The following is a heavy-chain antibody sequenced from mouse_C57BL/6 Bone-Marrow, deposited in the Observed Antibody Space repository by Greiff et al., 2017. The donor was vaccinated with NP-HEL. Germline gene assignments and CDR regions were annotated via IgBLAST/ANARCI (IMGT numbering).Heavy chain of an antibody. CDR3: ARHESYYDYDGWFAY. D-gene: IGHD2-4*01. V-gene: IGHV5-12*01. CDR2: ISNGGGST. CDR1: GFTFSDYY. J-gene: IGHJ3*01. Sequence: EVKLVESGGGLVQPGGSLKLSCAASGFTFSDYYMYWVRQTPEKRLEWVAYISNGGGSTYYPDTVKGRFTISRDNAKNTLYLQMSRLKSEDTAMYYCARHESYYDYDGWFAYWGQGTLVTVSA.